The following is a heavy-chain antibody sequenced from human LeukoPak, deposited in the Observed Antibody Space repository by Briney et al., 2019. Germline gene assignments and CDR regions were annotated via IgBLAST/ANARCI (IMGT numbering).Heavy chain of an antibody. CDR1: GFIVSSNY. J-gene: IGHJ4*02. Sequence: GGSLRLSCAASGFIVSSNYMNWVRQAPGKGLEWVSLIYSDGNTYYADSVKGRFTISRDNSKNTLYLQMNSLRAEDTAVYYCARDYPSFDYWGQGTLVTVSS. V-gene: IGHV3-53*01. CDR2: IYSDGNT. CDR3: ARDYPSFDY. D-gene: IGHD3-16*02.